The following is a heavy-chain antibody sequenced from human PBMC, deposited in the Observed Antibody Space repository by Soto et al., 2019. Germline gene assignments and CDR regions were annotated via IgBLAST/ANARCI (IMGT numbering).Heavy chain of an antibody. CDR2: IIPIFGTA. V-gene: IGHV1-69*12. CDR1: GGTFSSYA. D-gene: IGHD6-6*01. Sequence: QVQLVKSGAEVKKPGSSVKVSCKASGGTFSSYAISWVRQAPGQGLEWMGGIIPIFGTANYAQKFQGRVTSTADESTSTAYMELSSLRSEDTAVYYWARGVIAARPRGGMDVWGQGTKVTVSS. CDR3: ARGVIAARPRGGMDV. J-gene: IGHJ6*02.